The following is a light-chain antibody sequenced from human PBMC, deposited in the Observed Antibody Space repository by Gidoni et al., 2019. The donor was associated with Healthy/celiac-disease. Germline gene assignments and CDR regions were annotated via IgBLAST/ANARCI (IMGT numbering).Light chain of an antibody. V-gene: IGKV1-39*01. CDR1: QSISSY. CDR3: QQSYSTPGT. J-gene: IGKJ1*01. Sequence: DIQMTQSPSSLSASVGDRVTITCRASQSISSYLNWYQQKPGKAPKLLIYAAYSLQSGVPSRFSGSGSGTDFTITISSLQPEDFATYYCQQSYSTPGTFGQGTKVEIK. CDR2: AAY.